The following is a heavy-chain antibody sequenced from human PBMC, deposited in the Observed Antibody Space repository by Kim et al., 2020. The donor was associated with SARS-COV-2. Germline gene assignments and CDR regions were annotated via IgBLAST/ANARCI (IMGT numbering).Heavy chain of an antibody. CDR1: GFTFSSYG. D-gene: IGHD2-15*01. Sequence: GGSLRLSCAASGFTFSSYGMHWVRQAPGKGLEWVAVISYDGSNKYYADSVKGRFTISRDNSKNTLYLQMNSLRAEDTAVYYCAREGKDIVVVVSRNYYYYGMDVWGQGTTVTVSS. J-gene: IGHJ6*02. V-gene: IGHV3-33*05. CDR3: AREGKDIVVVVSRNYYYYGMDV. CDR2: ISYDGSNK.